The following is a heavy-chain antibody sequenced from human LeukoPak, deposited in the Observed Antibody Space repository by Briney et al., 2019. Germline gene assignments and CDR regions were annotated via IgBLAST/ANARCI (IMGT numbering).Heavy chain of an antibody. V-gene: IGHV4-59*11. J-gene: IGHJ4*02. CDR1: GGSISSHY. D-gene: IGHD2-2*01. CDR3: ARVLGYLDY. CDR2: TYYSGST. Sequence: SETLSLTCTVSGGSISSHYWSWIRQPPGKGLEGIGYTYYSGSTNYNPSLKSRVTISVDTSKNQFSLKLSSVTAADTAVYYCARVLGYLDYWGQGTLVTVSS.